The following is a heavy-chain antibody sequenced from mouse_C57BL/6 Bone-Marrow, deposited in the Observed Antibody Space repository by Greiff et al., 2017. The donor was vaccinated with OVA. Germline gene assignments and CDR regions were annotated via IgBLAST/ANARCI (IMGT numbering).Heavy chain of an antibody. Sequence: QVQLQQPGAELVKPWASVKLSCKASGYTFTSYCMHWVKQRPGQGLEWIGMIHPNSGSTNYNEKFKSKATLTVDKSSSTAYLQLSSLTSEDSAVYYCARGFYHSFYYWGQGTTLTVSS. CDR1: GYTFTSYC. J-gene: IGHJ2*01. V-gene: IGHV1-64*01. CDR2: IHPNSGST. CDR3: ARGFYHSFYY.